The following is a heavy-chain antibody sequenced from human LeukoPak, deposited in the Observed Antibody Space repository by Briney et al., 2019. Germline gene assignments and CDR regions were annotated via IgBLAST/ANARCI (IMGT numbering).Heavy chain of an antibody. CDR3: ARAASCGGDCSSSYLQH. CDR2: INTDGSST. J-gene: IGHJ1*01. Sequence: PGGSLRLSCAASGFTFSSHWMHWVRQAPGKGLVWVSRINTDGSSTSYADSVKGRFNISRDNAKNTLYLQMNSLRAEDMAVYYCARAASCGGDCSSSYLQHWGQGTLVIVSS. V-gene: IGHV3-74*01. D-gene: IGHD2-21*02. CDR1: GFTFSSHW.